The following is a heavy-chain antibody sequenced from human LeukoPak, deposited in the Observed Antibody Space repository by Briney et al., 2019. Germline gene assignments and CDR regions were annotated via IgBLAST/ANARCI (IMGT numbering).Heavy chain of an antibody. CDR1: GYSFTSYW. D-gene: IGHD5-18*01. CDR3: ARQREYSYTYFDY. V-gene: IGHV5-51*01. Sequence: GESLKISCKDSGYSFTSYWIGWVRQMPGKGLEWMGIIYPGDSDTRYSPSFQGQVTISADKSISTAYLQWSSLKASDTAMYYCARQREYSYTYFDYWGQGTLVTVSS. J-gene: IGHJ4*02. CDR2: IYPGDSDT.